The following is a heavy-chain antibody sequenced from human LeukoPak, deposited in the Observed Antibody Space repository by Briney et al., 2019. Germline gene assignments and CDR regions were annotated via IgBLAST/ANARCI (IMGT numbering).Heavy chain of an antibody. Sequence: SETLSLTCTVSGGSIRSSDYYWGWLRQPPGKGLEWIGSIHYGGSTYDNASLKNRLTISVDTSKNQFSFKLSSVTAADTAVYYCVRLSVQMSTVRAAEYIQHWGQGTLVIVSS. J-gene: IGHJ1*01. CDR1: GGSIRSSDYY. D-gene: IGHD5-24*01. V-gene: IGHV4-39*01. CDR2: IHYGGST. CDR3: VRLSVQMSTVRAAEYIQH.